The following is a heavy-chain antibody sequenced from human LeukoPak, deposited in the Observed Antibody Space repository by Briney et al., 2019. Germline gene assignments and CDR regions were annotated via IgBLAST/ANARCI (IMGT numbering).Heavy chain of an antibody. D-gene: IGHD1-26*01. J-gene: IGHJ3*02. CDR2: IYNRGST. CDR3: ARVPGGGSYSDAFDS. CDR1: GRSISSDH. Sequence: ASETLSLICTVCGRSISSDHWSWIRQPPGKGMEWVAYIYNRGSTSYNPSLKSRVTISMNTSKNLFSLKLSSVTAADTAVYYCARVPGGGSYSDAFDSWGQGTMVTVSS. V-gene: IGHV4-59*01.